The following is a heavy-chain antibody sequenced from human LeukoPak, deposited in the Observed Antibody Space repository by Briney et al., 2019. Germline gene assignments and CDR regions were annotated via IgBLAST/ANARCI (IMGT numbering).Heavy chain of an antibody. D-gene: IGHD6-19*01. J-gene: IGHJ4*02. CDR3: AKPSSSGYTSVWYLDY. CDR2: INPDGSEK. Sequence: GGSLRLSCAASGFTFSSYWMTWVRQAPGKGLEWVANINPDGSEKYYVDSVKGRFTISRDNSKNTLYLQMNSLKAEDTAIYYCAKPSSSGYTSVWYLDYWGQGTLVTVSS. CDR1: GFTFSSYW. V-gene: IGHV3-7*01.